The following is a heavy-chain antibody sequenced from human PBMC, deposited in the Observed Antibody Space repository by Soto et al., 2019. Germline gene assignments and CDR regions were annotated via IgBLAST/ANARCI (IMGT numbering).Heavy chain of an antibody. CDR3: ARCGVAAPPEYYYYGMDV. D-gene: IGHD6-13*01. J-gene: IGHJ6*02. Sequence: ASVKVSCKASGYTFTGYYMHWVRQAPGQGLEWMGWINPNSGGTNYAQKFQGWVTMTRDTSISTAYMELSRLRSDDTAVYYCARCGVAAPPEYYYYGMDVWGQGTTVTVSS. CDR2: INPNSGGT. V-gene: IGHV1-2*04. CDR1: GYTFTGYY.